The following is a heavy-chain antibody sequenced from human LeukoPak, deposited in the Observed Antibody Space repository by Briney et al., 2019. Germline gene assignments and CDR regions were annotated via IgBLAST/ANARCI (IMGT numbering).Heavy chain of an antibody. Sequence: GGSLRLSCAASGFTFSSYWMSWVRQAPGKGLEWVANIKQDGSEKYYVDSVNGRFTISRDNAKNSLYLQMNSLRAEDTAVYYCARDITDGSGSYYRSTPFDYWGQGTLVTVSS. CDR2: IKQDGSEK. D-gene: IGHD3-10*01. CDR1: GFTFSSYW. CDR3: ARDITDGSGSYYRSTPFDY. J-gene: IGHJ4*02. V-gene: IGHV3-7*01.